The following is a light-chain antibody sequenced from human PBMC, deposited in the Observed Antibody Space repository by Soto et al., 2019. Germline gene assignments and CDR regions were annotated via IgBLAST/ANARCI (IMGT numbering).Light chain of an antibody. V-gene: IGKV3-11*01. Sequence: EIVMTQSPGTLSVSKGERATLSCGASQSVSSNLAWYQQKPGQAPRLLIYDASNRATGIPARFSGSGSGTDFTLTICILHPEDFAVYYCQQRSIWPPTFGQGTKVDIK. CDR2: DAS. CDR3: QQRSIWPPT. J-gene: IGKJ1*01. CDR1: QSVSSN.